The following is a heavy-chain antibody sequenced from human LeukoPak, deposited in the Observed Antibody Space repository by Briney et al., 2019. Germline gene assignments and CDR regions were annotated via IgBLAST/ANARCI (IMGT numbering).Heavy chain of an antibody. D-gene: IGHD6-6*01. CDR2: INPSGGST. CDR3: ARTAGRTFDY. Sequence: GASVKVSCKESGYTFTSYFMHWVRQAPGQGLAWMGIINPSGGSTSYAQKFQGRVTMTRDTSTSTVYMELSSLRSGDTAVYYCARTAGRTFDYWGQGTLVTVSS. CDR1: GYTFTSYF. J-gene: IGHJ4*02. V-gene: IGHV1-46*01.